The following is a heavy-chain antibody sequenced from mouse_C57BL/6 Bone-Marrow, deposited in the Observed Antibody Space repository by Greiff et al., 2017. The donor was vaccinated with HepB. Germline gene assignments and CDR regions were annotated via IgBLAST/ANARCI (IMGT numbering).Heavy chain of an antibody. CDR2: ISSGGDYI. V-gene: IGHV5-9-1*02. J-gene: IGHJ3*01. CDR3: TRDEDGYAWFAY. Sequence: EVMLVESGEGLVKPGGSLKLSCAASGFTFSSYAMSWVRQTPEKRLEWVAYISSGGDYIYYADTVKGRFTISRDNARNTLYLQMSSLKSEDTAMYYCTRDEDGYAWFAYWGQGTLVTVSA. D-gene: IGHD2-2*01. CDR1: GFTFSSYA.